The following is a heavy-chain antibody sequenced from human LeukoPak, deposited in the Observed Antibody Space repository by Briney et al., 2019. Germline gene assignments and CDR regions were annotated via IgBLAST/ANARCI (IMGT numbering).Heavy chain of an antibody. J-gene: IGHJ4*02. CDR2: ISSSSSYI. V-gene: IGHV3-21*01. CDR3: ASEAAASTGNF. Sequence: GGSLRLSCAASGFAFSGYNMNWVRQAPGKGLEWVSSISSSSSYIFYADSVKGRFTISRDNAKNSLCLQMKSLRAEDTAVYYCASEAAASTGNFWGQGTLVTVSS. D-gene: IGHD6-13*01. CDR1: GFAFSGYN.